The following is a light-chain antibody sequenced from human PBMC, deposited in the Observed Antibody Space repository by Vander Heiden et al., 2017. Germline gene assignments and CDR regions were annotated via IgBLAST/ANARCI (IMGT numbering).Light chain of an antibody. J-gene: IGLJ3*02. V-gene: IGLV1-44*01. Sequence: QSVLPQPPSASATPGQSVTIFCSGSSSNIGSNAVSWYQQLPGMAPKFLIFSNNQRPSGVPDRFSGSKSGTSASLAISGLQSEDEADYYCAAWDDSLKAWVFGGGTKLTVL. CDR1: SSNIGSNA. CDR3: AAWDDSLKAWV. CDR2: SNN.